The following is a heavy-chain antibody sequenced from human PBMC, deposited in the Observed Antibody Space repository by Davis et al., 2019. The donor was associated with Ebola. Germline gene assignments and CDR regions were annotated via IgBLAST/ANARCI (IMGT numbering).Heavy chain of an antibody. D-gene: IGHD2-15*01. J-gene: IGHJ4*02. Sequence: ASVKVSCKASGYTFTTYNINWLRQAPGQGLEWMGWISAYNGNTNYAQKLQGRVTMTRDTSTSTAYMELRTLGSDDTAVYYCAREPQPLGGSCYSLGCYFDFWGQGTLVTVSS. V-gene: IGHV1-18*04. CDR1: GYTFTTYN. CDR2: ISAYNGNT. CDR3: AREPQPLGGSCYSLGCYFDF.